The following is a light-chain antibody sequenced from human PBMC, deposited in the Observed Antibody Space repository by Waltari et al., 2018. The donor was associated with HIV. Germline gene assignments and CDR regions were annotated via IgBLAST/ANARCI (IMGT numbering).Light chain of an antibody. CDR1: QGIGPN. CDR2: AAS. V-gene: IGKV1-9*01. CDR3: QQVSNYPFT. J-gene: IGKJ2*01. Sequence: IQLTQSPSFLSASVRDRVTITCRASQGIGPNLAWFQQKPGKAPNLLIYAASSWHRGVPSRFTGGGSGTEFNLTNNNLQPQDFATYYCQQVSNYPFTFGQGTRLAI.